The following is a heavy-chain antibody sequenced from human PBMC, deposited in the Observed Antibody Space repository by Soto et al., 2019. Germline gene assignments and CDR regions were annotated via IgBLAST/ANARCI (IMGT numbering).Heavy chain of an antibody. Sequence: ASETLSLTCDVYGGSFSGYIWTWIRQTPGKGLQWIGQINHSGSANYNPSLKSRVTMSVHTSNSQFSLELSSVTAADTAVYYCARGLITGSHYSGGWYYFDSWGQGTQVTVSS. J-gene: IGHJ4*02. CDR1: GGSFSGYI. V-gene: IGHV4-34*01. CDR2: INHSGSA. D-gene: IGHD1-26*01. CDR3: ARGLITGSHYSGGWYYFDS.